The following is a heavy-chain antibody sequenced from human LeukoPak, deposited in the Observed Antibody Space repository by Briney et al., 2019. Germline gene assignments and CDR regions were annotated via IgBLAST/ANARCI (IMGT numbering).Heavy chain of an antibody. J-gene: IGHJ4*02. D-gene: IGHD4-17*01. Sequence: SETLSLTCTVSGGSISSGDYYWSWIRQPPGKGLEWIGYTYYSGSTYYNPSLKSRVTISVDTSKNQFSLKLSSVTAADTAVYYCARMTTVTYNFDCWGQGTLVTVSS. CDR2: TYYSGST. CDR1: GGSISSGDYY. V-gene: IGHV4-30-4*01. CDR3: ARMTTVTYNFDC.